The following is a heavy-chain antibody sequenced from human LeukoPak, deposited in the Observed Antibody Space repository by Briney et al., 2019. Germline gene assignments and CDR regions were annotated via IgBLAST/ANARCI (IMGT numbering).Heavy chain of an antibody. J-gene: IGHJ4*02. Sequence: ASVKVSCKTSGYTFTSYSMHWVRQAPGQGLEWMGIIDPSGGSTSYAQKLQGRVSMTRDTSTSTVYMQLSSLRSDDTALYYCARDVTVAAYYFDYWGQGTLVTVSS. V-gene: IGHV1-46*01. CDR3: ARDVTVAAYYFDY. CDR1: GYTFTSYS. CDR2: IDPSGGST. D-gene: IGHD6-25*01.